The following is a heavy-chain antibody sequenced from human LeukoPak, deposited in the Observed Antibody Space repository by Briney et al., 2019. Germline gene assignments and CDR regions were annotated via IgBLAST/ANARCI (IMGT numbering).Heavy chain of an antibody. CDR2: VHSIGST. CDR1: GGSITGRNSF. Sequence: PSETLSLTCTVSGGSITGRNSFWGWIRQPPGKGLVWIGSVHSIGSTNYNPSLKSRVTISVDTSKNQFSLKLSSVTAADTAVYYCARDKVVGYFDWAPTSDYFDYWGQGTLVTVSS. CDR3: ARDKVVGYFDWAPTSDYFDY. J-gene: IGHJ4*02. D-gene: IGHD3-9*01. V-gene: IGHV4-39*07.